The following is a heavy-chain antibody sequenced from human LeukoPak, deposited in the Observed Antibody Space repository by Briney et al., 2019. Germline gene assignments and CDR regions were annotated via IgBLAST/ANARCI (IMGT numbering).Heavy chain of an antibody. V-gene: IGHV4-39*01. J-gene: IGHJ4*02. D-gene: IGHD1-26*01. CDR1: GASVSGSPYY. Sequence: SETLSLTCTVSGASVSGSPYYWGWIRQPPGKGLEWIGSIYYSGSTYYHPSLKSRVTISVDTSKNQFSLKLSSVTAADTAVYYCARPHGGATRGFDYWGQGTLVTVSS. CDR3: ARPHGGATRGFDY. CDR2: IYYSGST.